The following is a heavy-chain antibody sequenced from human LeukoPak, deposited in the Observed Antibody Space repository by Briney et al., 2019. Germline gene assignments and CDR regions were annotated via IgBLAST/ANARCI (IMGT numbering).Heavy chain of an antibody. D-gene: IGHD1-26*01. CDR3: ARDRRPATFDY. CDR2: ISSSSSYI. V-gene: IGHV3-21*01. Sequence: GGSLRLSCAASGFTFSSYSMNWVRQAPGKGLEWVSSISSSSSYIYYADTVKGRFTISRDNAKNSLYLQMNSLRAEDTAVYYCARDRRPATFDYWGQGTLVTVSS. J-gene: IGHJ4*02. CDR1: GFTFSSYS.